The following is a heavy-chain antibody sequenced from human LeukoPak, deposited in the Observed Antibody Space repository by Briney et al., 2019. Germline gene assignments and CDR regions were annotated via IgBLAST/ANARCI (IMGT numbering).Heavy chain of an antibody. CDR3: ARVLAVADPGGY. J-gene: IGHJ4*02. D-gene: IGHD6-19*01. CDR2: INHSGST. V-gene: IGHV4-34*01. CDR1: GGSFSGYY. Sequence: KPSETLSLTCAVYGGSFSGYYWSWIRQPPGKGLEWIGEINHSGSTNYNPSLKSRVTISVDTSKNQFSLKLSSVTAEDTAVYYCARVLAVADPGGYWGQGTLVTVSS.